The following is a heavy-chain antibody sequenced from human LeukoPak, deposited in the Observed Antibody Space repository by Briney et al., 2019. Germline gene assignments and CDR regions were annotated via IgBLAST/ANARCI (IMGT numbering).Heavy chain of an antibody. J-gene: IGHJ5*02. D-gene: IGHD2-15*01. CDR3: ARLGYCSGGSCYSSPTNRWFDP. CDR1: GGSISSYY. CDR2: IYYSGST. Sequence: PSETLSLTCTVSGGSISSYYWSWIRQPAGKGLEWIGYIYYSGSTNYNPSLKSRVTISVDTSKNQFSLKLSSVTAADTAVYYCARLGYCSGGSCYSSPTNRWFDPWGQGTLVTVSS. V-gene: IGHV4-59*08.